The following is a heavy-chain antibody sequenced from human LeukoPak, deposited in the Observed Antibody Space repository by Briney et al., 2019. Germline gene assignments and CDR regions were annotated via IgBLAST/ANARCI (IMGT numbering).Heavy chain of an antibody. D-gene: IGHD3/OR15-3a*01. CDR2: VYTSGNT. CDR1: GGSFNSYY. Sequence: SETLSLTCTVSGGSFNSYYWSWIRQPAGKGLEWIGRVYTSGNTNYNPSLKSRVTMSVDTSKNQFSLKLSYVTAADTAVYYCAREYFHDGTGYSVFFDYWGQGTLVTVSS. J-gene: IGHJ4*02. V-gene: IGHV4-4*07. CDR3: AREYFHDGTGYSVFFDY.